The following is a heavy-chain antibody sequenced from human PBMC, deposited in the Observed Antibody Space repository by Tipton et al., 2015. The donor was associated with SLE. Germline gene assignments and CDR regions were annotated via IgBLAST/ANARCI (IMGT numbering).Heavy chain of an antibody. CDR2: ISWNSDKR. J-gene: IGHJ4*02. CDR3: AKDIIRLGHYYLDS. V-gene: IGHV3-9*01. CDR1: GFTFHDYA. Sequence: RSLRLSCAASGFTFHDYAMHWVRQAPGKGLEWVSGISWNSDKRDYGDSVMGRFTISRDNARNSLYLQMNSLRAEDTALYYCAKDIIRLGHYYLDSWGQGTLVTVSS.